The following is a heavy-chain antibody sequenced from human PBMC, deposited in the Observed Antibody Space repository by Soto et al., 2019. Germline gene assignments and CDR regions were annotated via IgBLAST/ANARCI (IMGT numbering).Heavy chain of an antibody. V-gene: IGHV3-7*03. CDR3: ARLPGGTAPRPAY. D-gene: IGHD6-6*01. CDR2: VNQDGSQK. CDR1: GFRFSNSW. J-gene: IGHJ4*02. Sequence: EVQLVESGGGFVQPGGSLRLSCAGSGFRFSNSWMSWVRQAPGKGLEWVAHVNQDGSQKYYVDSAKGRFTISRDNAKTSLYLQMNSLRVEDTAVYYCARLPGGTAPRPAYWGQGTPVTVSS.